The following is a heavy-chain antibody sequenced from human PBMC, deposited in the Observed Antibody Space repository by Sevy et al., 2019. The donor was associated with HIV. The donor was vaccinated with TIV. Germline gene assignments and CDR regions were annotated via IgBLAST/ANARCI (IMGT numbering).Heavy chain of an antibody. J-gene: IGHJ3*02. CDR3: ARRESGYHAFDI. CDR2: ISSSSSYI. CDR1: GFTFSSYS. Sequence: GGSLRLSCAASGFTFSSYSMNWVRQAPGKGLEWVSFISSSSSYIYYADSVKGRFTISRDNAKNSLYLQMNSLRADDTAVYYGARRESGYHAFDIWGQGTMVTVSS. D-gene: IGHD3-3*01. V-gene: IGHV3-21*01.